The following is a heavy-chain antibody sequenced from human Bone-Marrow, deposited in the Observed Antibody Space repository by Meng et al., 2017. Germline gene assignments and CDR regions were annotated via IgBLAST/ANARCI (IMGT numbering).Heavy chain of an antibody. D-gene: IGHD6-25*01. V-gene: IGHV1-2*02. CDR3: ARGKDSSDYYIFAS. J-gene: IGHJ4*02. Sequence: VQPVTAGAECKKLGAPVKVSFQAFGYTLPGYYMHWERTAPGQGLECMGWISPNSGDTSYEQNFQGRVTMTRDTSISTAYMELSRLTSDDTAVYYCARGKDSSDYYIFASWGQGTLVTVSS. CDR2: ISPNSGDT. CDR1: GYTLPGYY.